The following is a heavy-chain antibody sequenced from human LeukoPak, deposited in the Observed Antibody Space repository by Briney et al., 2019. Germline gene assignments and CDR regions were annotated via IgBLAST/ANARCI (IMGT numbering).Heavy chain of an antibody. Sequence: GGSLRLSCAASGFTSSSYAMSWVRQAPGKGLEWVSAISGGGGTTYYADSVKGRFTISRDNSKNTLYLQMNSLRAEDTAVYYCAKRLYDSSGYDYWGQGTLVTVSS. CDR3: AKRLYDSSGYDY. J-gene: IGHJ4*02. V-gene: IGHV3-23*01. CDR2: ISGGGGTT. CDR1: GFTSSSYA. D-gene: IGHD3-22*01.